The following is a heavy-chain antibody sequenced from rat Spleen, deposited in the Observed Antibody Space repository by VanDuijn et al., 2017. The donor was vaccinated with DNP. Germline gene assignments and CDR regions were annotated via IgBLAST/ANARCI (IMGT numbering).Heavy chain of an antibody. V-gene: IGHV5-27*01. CDR1: GFTFSNYY. CDR3: TTDIDYFHY. CDR2: IGSTGGST. J-gene: IGHJ2*01. Sequence: EVQLVESGGGLVQPGRSMKLSCAASGFTFSNYYMAWVRQVPTKGLEWVASIGSTGGSTYYRNSVEGRFSISRDNAKNTLYLQMDSLRSEDTATYYCTTDIDYFHYWGQGVMVTVSS.